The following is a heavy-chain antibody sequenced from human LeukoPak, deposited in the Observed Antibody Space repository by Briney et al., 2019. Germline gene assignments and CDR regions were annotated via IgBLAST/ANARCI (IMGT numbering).Heavy chain of an antibody. J-gene: IGHJ6*02. D-gene: IGHD5-12*01. CDR1: GYTFTSYG. CDR2: ISAYNGNT. V-gene: IGHV1-18*01. Sequence: ASVKVSCKASGYTFTSYGISWVRQAPGQGLEWMGWISAYNGNTNYAQKLQGRVTMTTDTSTSTAYMELRSLRSDDTAVYYCARDFPVSGPRYYYYYGMDVWGQGTTVTVSS. CDR3: ARDFPVSGPRYYYYYGMDV.